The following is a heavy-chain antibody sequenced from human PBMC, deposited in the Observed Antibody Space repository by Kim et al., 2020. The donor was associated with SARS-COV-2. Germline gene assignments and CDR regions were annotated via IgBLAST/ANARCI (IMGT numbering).Heavy chain of an antibody. Sequence: PSLKSRVTISVDTSKNQFSLKLSSVTAADTAVYYCARRTYIVVVTAAFDIWGQGTMVTVSS. D-gene: IGHD2-21*02. V-gene: IGHV4-31*02. J-gene: IGHJ3*02. CDR3: ARRTYIVVVTAAFDI.